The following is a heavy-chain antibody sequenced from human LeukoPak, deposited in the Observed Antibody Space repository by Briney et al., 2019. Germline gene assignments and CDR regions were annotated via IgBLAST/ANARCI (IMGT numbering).Heavy chain of an antibody. J-gene: IGHJ3*02. D-gene: IGHD3-10*01. V-gene: IGHV1-18*04. CDR2: ISAYNGNT. CDR1: GYTFTSYG. CDR3: ARDSLLWFGEAPFDI. Sequence: GASVKVSCKASGYTFTSYGISWVRQASGQGLEWMGWISAYNGNTNYAQKLQGRVTMTTDTSTSTAYMELRSLRSDDTAVYYCARDSLLWFGEAPFDIWGQGTMVTVSS.